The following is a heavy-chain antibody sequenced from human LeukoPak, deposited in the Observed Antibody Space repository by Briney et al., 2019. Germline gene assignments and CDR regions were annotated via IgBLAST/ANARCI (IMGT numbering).Heavy chain of an antibody. CDR2: IFPGDSDT. D-gene: IGHD3-10*01. Sequence: GESLTISCKGSGFSFPSYWIAWVRQMPGKGLEWMGIIFPGDSDTRYSPSFQGQVTMSADKSINTAYLQWSSLKASDTAMYYCARQGSYFDYWGQGTLVTVSS. CDR1: GFSFPSYW. V-gene: IGHV5-51*01. J-gene: IGHJ4*02. CDR3: ARQGSYFDY.